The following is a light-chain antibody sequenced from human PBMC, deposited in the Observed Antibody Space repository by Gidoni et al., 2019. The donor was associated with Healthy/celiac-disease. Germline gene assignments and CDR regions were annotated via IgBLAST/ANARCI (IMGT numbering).Light chain of an antibody. CDR1: SRDVGGYNY. V-gene: IGLV2-8*01. Sequence: QSALTQPPSASGSPGQSVTISCTGTSRDVGGYNYVSWYQQHPGTAPKLMIYEVSKRPSGVPDRFSGSKSGNTASLTVSGLQAEDEADYYCSSYAGSNNFGVFGGGTKLTVL. CDR3: SSYAGSNNFGV. J-gene: IGLJ3*02. CDR2: EVS.